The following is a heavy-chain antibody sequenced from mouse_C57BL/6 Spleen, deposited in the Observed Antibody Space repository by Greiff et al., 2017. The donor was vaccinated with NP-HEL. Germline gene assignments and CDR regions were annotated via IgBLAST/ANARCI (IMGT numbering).Heavy chain of an antibody. J-gene: IGHJ1*03. D-gene: IGHD1-1*01. CDR2: IYPGDGDT. CDR3: SRYYYGSSYDWYFDV. V-gene: IGHV1-82*01. Sequence: VQLQQSGPELVKPGASVKISCKASGYAFSSSWMNWVKQRPGKGLEWIGRIYPGDGDTNYNGKYKGKATLTADKSSSTAYMQLSSLTSEDSAVYFWSRYYYGSSYDWYFDVWGTGTTVTVSS. CDR1: GYAFSSSW.